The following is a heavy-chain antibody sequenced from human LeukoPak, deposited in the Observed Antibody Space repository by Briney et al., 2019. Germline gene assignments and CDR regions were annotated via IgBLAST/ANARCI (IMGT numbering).Heavy chain of an antibody. D-gene: IGHD3-16*01. CDR1: GFSFSSHW. Sequence: GGSLRLSCAGSGFSFSSHWMSWVRQAPGKGLEWVANTNDDGSEKNYVDSVKGRFTISRDNAKKSLFLQMNSQRADDTAVYFCLREEGAWGQGTLVTVSS. CDR3: LREEGA. V-gene: IGHV3-7*01. CDR2: TNDDGSEK. J-gene: IGHJ5*02.